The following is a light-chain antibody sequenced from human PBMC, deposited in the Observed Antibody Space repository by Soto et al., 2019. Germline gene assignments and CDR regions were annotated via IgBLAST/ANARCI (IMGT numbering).Light chain of an antibody. V-gene: IGLV7-46*01. Sequence: QAVVTKEPSLTVSPGGTVTLTWGSSTETVTSGHYPYWFQQKPGQAPRTLIHDTDNKHSWTPPRFSGSLLGGKAALTLSGAQPEDEAEYYCSLSYSGGRIFGGGTKLTVL. CDR1: TETVTSGHY. J-gene: IGLJ2*01. CDR2: DTD. CDR3: SLSYSGGRI.